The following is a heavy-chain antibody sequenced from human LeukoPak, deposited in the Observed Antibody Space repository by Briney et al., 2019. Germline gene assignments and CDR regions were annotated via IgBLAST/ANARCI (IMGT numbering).Heavy chain of an antibody. CDR2: IRNKAYGGTT. V-gene: IGHV3-49*04. CDR3: PRLRIVAARSNFDY. D-gene: IGHD6-13*01. Sequence: TGGSLRLSCTASGFTFGDYGMGWVRQAPGKGLEWVGFIRNKAYGGTTAYAASVKGRFTISRDDSRSIAYLQMNSLKTEDTAVYYCPRLRIVAARSNFDYWGQGTLVTVSS. J-gene: IGHJ4*02. CDR1: GFTFGDYG.